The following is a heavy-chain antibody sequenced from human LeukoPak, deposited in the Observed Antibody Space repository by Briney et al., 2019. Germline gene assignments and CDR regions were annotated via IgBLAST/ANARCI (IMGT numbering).Heavy chain of an antibody. Sequence: ASVKVSCRTSGYXFTGQYLHWVRQAPGQGLEWMGWINPNSGGTKSAQKFQGRVVMTRDTSISTAYMELRSLSSDDTAVYYCARDPGAQIYAGTLANDYWGQGTLVTVSS. CDR3: ARDPGAQIYAGTLANDY. CDR2: INPNSGGT. V-gene: IGHV1-2*02. CDR1: GYXFTGQY. J-gene: IGHJ4*02. D-gene: IGHD6-13*01.